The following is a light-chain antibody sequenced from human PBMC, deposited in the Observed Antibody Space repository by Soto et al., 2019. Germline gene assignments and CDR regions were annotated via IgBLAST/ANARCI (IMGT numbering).Light chain of an antibody. CDR1: SSGVGGYNY. V-gene: IGLV2-8*01. J-gene: IGLJ1*01. CDR2: EVS. CDR3: SSYAGSNNLYV. Sequence: QSVLTQPPSASGSPGQSVTISCTGTSSGVGGYNYVSWYQQHPGKAPKLMIYEVSKRPSGVPDRFSGSKSGNTASLTVSGPQAEDEADYYCSSYAGSNNLYVFGTGTKVTVL.